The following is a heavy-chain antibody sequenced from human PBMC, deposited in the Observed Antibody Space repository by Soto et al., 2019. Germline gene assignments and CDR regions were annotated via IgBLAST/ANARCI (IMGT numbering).Heavy chain of an antibody. CDR2: IYYSGST. D-gene: IGHD2-15*01. J-gene: IGHJ6*02. Sequence: SETLSLTCTVSGGSISSGDYYWSWIRQPPGKGLEWIGYIYYSGSTYYNPSLKSRVTISVDTPKNQFSLKLSSVTAADTAVYYCARDRLSEGMDVWGQGTTVTVSS. V-gene: IGHV4-30-4*01. CDR3: ARDRLSEGMDV. CDR1: GGSISSGDYY.